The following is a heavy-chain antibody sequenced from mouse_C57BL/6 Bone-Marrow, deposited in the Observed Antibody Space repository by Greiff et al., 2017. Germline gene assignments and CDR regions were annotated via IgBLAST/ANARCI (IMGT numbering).Heavy chain of an antibody. V-gene: IGHV5-15*01. Sequence: EVQLVESGGGLVQPGGSLKLSCAASGFTFSDYGMAWVRQAPRKGPEWVAFISNLAYSIYYADTVTGRFTISRENAKNTLYLEMSSLRSEDTAMYYCARHDDYYAMDYWGQGTSVPVSS. CDR2: ISNLAYSI. J-gene: IGHJ4*01. D-gene: IGHD2-3*01. CDR3: ARHDDYYAMDY. CDR1: GFTFSDYG.